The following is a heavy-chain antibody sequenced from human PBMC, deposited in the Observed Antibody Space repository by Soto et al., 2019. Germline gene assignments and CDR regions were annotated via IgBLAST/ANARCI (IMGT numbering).Heavy chain of an antibody. V-gene: IGHV6-1*01. CDR1: GDSVSSDTAT. J-gene: IGHJ5*01. CDR3: VSLIGNIGLDS. D-gene: IGHD2-8*01. CDR2: TYYRSRWFI. Sequence: QVQLQQSGPGLVKPSQTLSLTCVISGDSVSSDTATWDRIRQSPSGGLEWLGRTYYRSRWFIDYTVSVRRLITINADTSNSQLSLQLNSVTPYDTTVYYCVSLIGNIGLDSWCQGTLGSVS.